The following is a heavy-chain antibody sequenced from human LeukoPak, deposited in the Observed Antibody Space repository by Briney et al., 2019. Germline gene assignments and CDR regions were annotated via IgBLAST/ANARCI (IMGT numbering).Heavy chain of an antibody. Sequence: SETLSLTCAVSGYSISSGYYWGWIRQPPGKGREWIGSIYHSGSTYYNPSLNSRVTISVDTSKNQFSLKLSSVTAADTAVYYCANTLWNPTCSSSDSGDWGKVILVSVSS. CDR1: GYSISSGYY. J-gene: IGHJ1*01. CDR2: IYHSGST. D-gene: IGHD6-13*01. V-gene: IGHV4-38-2*01. CDR3: ANTLWNPTCSSSDSGD.